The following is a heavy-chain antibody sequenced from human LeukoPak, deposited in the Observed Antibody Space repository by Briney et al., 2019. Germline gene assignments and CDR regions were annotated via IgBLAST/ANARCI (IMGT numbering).Heavy chain of an antibody. CDR3: ARDRGSCSTSSGDC. Sequence: PGGSLRLSCAASGFTFSNYGFHWVRQAPGKGLEWVAVIWYDGSKKYYADSVKGRFTISKDNSKNTLYLEMNNLTTEDTAVYYCARDRGSCSTSSGDCWGQGTLVTVSS. D-gene: IGHD2-2*01. J-gene: IGHJ4*02. CDR2: IWYDGSKK. CDR1: GFTFSNYG. V-gene: IGHV3-33*01.